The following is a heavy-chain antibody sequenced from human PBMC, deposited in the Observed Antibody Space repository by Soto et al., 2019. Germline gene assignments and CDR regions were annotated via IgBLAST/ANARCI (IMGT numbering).Heavy chain of an antibody. CDR2: INHSGST. CDR1: GGSFSGYY. D-gene: IGHD3-10*01. Sequence: SETLSLTCAVYGGSFSGYYWSWIRQPPGKGLEWIGEINHSGSTNYNPSLKSRVNISVDTSKNQFSLKLSSVTAADTAVYYCARIPPRRYGSGSTNFDYWGQGTLVTVSS. J-gene: IGHJ4*02. CDR3: ARIPPRRYGSGSTNFDY. V-gene: IGHV4-34*01.